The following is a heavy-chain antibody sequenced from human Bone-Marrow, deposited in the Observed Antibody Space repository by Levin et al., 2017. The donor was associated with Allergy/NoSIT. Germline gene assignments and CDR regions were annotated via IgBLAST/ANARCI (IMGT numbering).Heavy chain of an antibody. CDR1: GGIFRSNA. J-gene: IGHJ4*01. CDR3: ARAGGYHTLGESGHFDY. V-gene: IGHV1-69*13. D-gene: IGHD3-16*01. Sequence: ALVKVSCKASGGIFRSNAISWVRQGPGQGLEWMGGIIAIFGTANYAQKFQGRVTITADESTSTVYLELSSLRSEDTAVYYCARAGGYHTLGESGHFDYWGRGTLVTVSS. CDR2: IIAIFGTA.